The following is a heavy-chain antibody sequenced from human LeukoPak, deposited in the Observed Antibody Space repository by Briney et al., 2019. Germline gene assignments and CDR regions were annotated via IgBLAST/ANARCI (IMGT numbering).Heavy chain of an antibody. CDR3: VRVLTVMGRGWYEDAFDL. J-gene: IGHJ3*01. CDR1: GFNVGSLW. D-gene: IGHD6-19*01. Sequence: GGSLRLSCGASGFNVGSLWMHWVRQVPGKGLEWVSRVSPEGDRSYGKSMTGRFTISRDIVENTVVLQMNNLRVEDTALYYCVRVLTVMGRGWYEDAFDLWGQGTMVTVSS. V-gene: IGHV3-74*01. CDR2: VSPEGDR.